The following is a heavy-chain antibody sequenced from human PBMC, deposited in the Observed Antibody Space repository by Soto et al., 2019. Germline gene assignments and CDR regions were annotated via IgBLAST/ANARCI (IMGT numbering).Heavy chain of an antibody. CDR2: ISGSGGTT. V-gene: IGHV3-23*01. D-gene: IGHD2-2*01. CDR3: AKDRSSTSCYAFDY. Sequence: EVQLLESGGGLVQPGGSLRLSCAASGFTFRHYAMSWARQAPGKGLEWGSAISGSGGTTHYADSVKGRFTISRDNSKNTLDLQMNSLRVEDTAVYYCAKDRSSTSCYAFDYWGQGSLVTVSS. J-gene: IGHJ4*02. CDR1: GFTFRHYA.